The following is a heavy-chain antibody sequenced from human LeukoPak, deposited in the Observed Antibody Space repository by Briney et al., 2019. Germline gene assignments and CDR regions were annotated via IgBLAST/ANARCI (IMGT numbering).Heavy chain of an antibody. V-gene: IGHV4-34*01. CDR2: IHYTGAT. CDR3: ARAFGGSYYFDY. D-gene: IGHD1-26*01. Sequence: SETLSLTCAVYGGSFRGYYWSWIRQPPGKGLEWIGEIHYTGATNYKPSLKSRVTISGDPSKNQFSLKLSSVTAADTAVYYCARAFGGSYYFDYWGQGTLVTVSS. J-gene: IGHJ4*02. CDR1: GGSFRGYY.